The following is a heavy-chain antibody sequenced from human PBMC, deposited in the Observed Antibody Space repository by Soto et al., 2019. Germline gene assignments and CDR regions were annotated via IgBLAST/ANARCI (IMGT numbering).Heavy chain of an antibody. D-gene: IGHD6-6*01. V-gene: IGHV4-34*01. CDR2: INHSGST. CDR3: ARGRIAAAYLDY. Sequence: SETLSLTCAVYGGSFSGYYWSWIRQPPGKGLEWIGEINHSGSTNYNPSLKSRVTISVDTSKNQFSLKLSSVTAADTAVYYCARGRIAAAYLDYWGQGTLVTVSS. CDR1: GGSFSGYY. J-gene: IGHJ4*02.